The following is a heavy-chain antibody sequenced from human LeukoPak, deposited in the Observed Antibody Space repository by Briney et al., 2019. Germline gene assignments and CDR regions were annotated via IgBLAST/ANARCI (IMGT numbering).Heavy chain of an antibody. J-gene: IGHJ5*02. Sequence: EASVKVSCKASGYTFTGYYMHWVRQAPGQGLEWMGWINPNSGGTNYAQKFQGRVTMTRDTSISTAYMELSRLRSDDTAVYYCARDGEKLGYNWFDPWGQGTLVTVSS. D-gene: IGHD3-10*01. V-gene: IGHV1-2*02. CDR3: ARDGEKLGYNWFDP. CDR2: INPNSGGT. CDR1: GYTFTGYY.